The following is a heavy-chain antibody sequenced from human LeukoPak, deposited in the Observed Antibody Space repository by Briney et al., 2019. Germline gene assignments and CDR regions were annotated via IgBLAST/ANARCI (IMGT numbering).Heavy chain of an antibody. Sequence: GGSLRLSCAASGFTFDDYAMHWVRQAPGKGVVGVSGISWKSGSIGYADSVKGRFTISRDNAKNSLYLQMNSLRADDMALYYCAKDEFVASDFTGAFDIWGQGTMVTVSS. CDR3: AKDEFVASDFTGAFDI. J-gene: IGHJ3*02. CDR2: ISWKSGSI. V-gene: IGHV3-9*03. CDR1: GFTFDDYA. D-gene: IGHD2-8*02.